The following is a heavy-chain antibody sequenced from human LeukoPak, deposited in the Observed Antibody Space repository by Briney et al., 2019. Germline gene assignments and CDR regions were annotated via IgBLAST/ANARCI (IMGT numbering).Heavy chain of an antibody. V-gene: IGHV1-46*01. J-gene: IGHJ5*02. CDR1: GYTFTSYY. CDR3: ARSYYGSGSYPLFDP. Sequence: GASVKVSCKASGYTFTSYYMHWGRQAPGQGLEWMGIINPSGGSTSYAQKFQGRVTMTRDTSTSTVYMELSSLRSEDTAVYYCARSYYGSGSYPLFDPWGQGTLVTVSS. CDR2: INPSGGST. D-gene: IGHD3-10*01.